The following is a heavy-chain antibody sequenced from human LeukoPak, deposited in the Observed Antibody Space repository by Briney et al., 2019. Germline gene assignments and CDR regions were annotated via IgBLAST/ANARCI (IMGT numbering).Heavy chain of an antibody. CDR2: IQQDGSEK. CDR3: ARNPPRYFN. Sequence: PGGSLRLSCAASGFTFSSYWMIWVRQAPGKGPEWVANIQQDGSEKYYVDSVKGRFTISRDNAKNSLYLQMNSLRAEDTAVYYCARNPPRYFNWGQGTLVTVSS. D-gene: IGHD1-26*01. CDR1: GFTFSSYW. V-gene: IGHV3-7*05. J-gene: IGHJ4*02.